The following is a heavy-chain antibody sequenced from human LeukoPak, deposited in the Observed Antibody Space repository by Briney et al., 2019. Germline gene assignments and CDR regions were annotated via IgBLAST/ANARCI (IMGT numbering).Heavy chain of an antibody. D-gene: IGHD3-3*01. CDR2: INTNTGNP. CDR3: ARVDVLRFLEWLENAFDI. Sequence: GASVKVSCKASGYTFTSYGISWVRQAPGQGLEWMGWINTNTGNPTYAQGFPGRFVFSLDTSVSTAYLQISSLKAEDTAVYYCARVDVLRFLEWLENAFDIWGQGTMVTVSS. V-gene: IGHV7-4-1*02. J-gene: IGHJ3*02. CDR1: GYTFTSYG.